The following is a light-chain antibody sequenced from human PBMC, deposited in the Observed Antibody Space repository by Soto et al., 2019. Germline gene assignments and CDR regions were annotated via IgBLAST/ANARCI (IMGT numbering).Light chain of an antibody. J-gene: IGKJ2*01. CDR3: MQALQTPYT. Sequence: DFVMTQSPLSLPVTPGESAAISCRSSQSLLHTNAYSYLDWYLQKPGQSPQLLIYLGSNRASGVPDRVSGSGSGTDFTLKISRVEAEDVGFYYCMQALQTPYTFGQGTKLEIK. CDR2: LGS. V-gene: IGKV2-28*01. CDR1: QSLLHTNAYSY.